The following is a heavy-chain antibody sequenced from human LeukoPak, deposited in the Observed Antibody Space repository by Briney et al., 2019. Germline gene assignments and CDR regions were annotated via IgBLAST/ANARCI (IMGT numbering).Heavy chain of an antibody. CDR1: GYTFTGYY. D-gene: IGHD3-9*01. Sequence: WASVKVSCKASGYTFTGYYMHWVRQAPGQGLEWMGWINPNSGGTNYAQKFQGRVTMTRDTSISTAYMELSSLRSEDTAVYYCARSPTIFQGGYFDYWGQGTLVTVSS. V-gene: IGHV1-2*02. CDR3: ARSPTIFQGGYFDY. J-gene: IGHJ4*02. CDR2: INPNSGGT.